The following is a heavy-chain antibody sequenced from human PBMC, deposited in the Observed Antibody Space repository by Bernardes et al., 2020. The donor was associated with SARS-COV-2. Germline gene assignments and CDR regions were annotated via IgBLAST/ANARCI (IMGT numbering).Heavy chain of an antibody. Sequence: GSPLRLSCAASGFTFSDYSMNWVRQAPGKGLEWIAYITSSKATIYYADSVRGRFTVSRDNAANSLHLQMNNLRPGDTAVYFCARVRDVVAAKWAYFDYWGQGTLVTVPS. J-gene: IGHJ4*02. CDR2: ITSSKATI. CDR1: GFTFSDYS. CDR3: ARVRDVVAAKWAYFDY. D-gene: IGHD2-15*01. V-gene: IGHV3-48*01.